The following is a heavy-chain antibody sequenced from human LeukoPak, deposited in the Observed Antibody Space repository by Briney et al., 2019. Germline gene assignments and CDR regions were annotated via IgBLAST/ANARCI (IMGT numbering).Heavy chain of an antibody. CDR2: ISYDGSNK. Sequence: PGGSLRLSCAASGFTFSSYAMHWVRQAPGKGLEWVAVISYDGSNKYYADSVKGRFTISRDNSKNTLYLQMNSLRAEDTAVYYCARDGGTMIVVVTMYYFDSWGQGTLGTVSS. CDR1: GFTFSSYA. CDR3: ARDGGTMIVVVTMYYFDS. V-gene: IGHV3-30-3*01. J-gene: IGHJ4*02. D-gene: IGHD3-22*01.